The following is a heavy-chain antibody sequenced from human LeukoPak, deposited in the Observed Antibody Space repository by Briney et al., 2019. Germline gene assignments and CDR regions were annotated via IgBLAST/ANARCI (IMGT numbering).Heavy chain of an antibody. V-gene: IGHV3-30*02. CDR3: ARASGSYVPFDY. Sequence: GGSLRLSCAASGFTFSSYGMHWVRQAPGKGLEWVTFIRYDGSNKYYADSVKGRFTISRDNSKNTLYLQMNSLRAEDTAVYYCARASGSYVPFDYWGQGTLVTVSS. CDR1: GFTFSSYG. CDR2: IRYDGSNK. J-gene: IGHJ4*02. D-gene: IGHD1-26*01.